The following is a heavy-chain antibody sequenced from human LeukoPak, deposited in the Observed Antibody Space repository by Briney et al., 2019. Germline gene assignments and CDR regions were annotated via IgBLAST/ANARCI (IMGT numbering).Heavy chain of an antibody. CDR3: ARYSYSGSY. CDR1: GESFSGYF. CDR2: INHSGSTS. J-gene: IGHJ4*02. D-gene: IGHD1-26*01. Sequence: SETLSLTCAVYGESFSGYFWNWIRQPPGKGLEWIGEINHSGSTSNHNPSLKSRVTMSVDTSKNQFSLKLSSVTAADTAVYYCARYSYSGSYWGQGTLVTVSS. V-gene: IGHV4-34*01.